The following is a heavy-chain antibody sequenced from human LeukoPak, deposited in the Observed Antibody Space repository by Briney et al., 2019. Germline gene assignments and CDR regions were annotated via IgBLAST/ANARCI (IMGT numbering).Heavy chain of an antibody. J-gene: IGHJ4*02. CDR3: AREGRDGYFDY. D-gene: IGHD5-24*01. V-gene: IGHV4-59*01. CDR1: GGSLRSYY. Sequence: SETLSLTCTVSGGSLRSYYRSWVRQPPGKGLEWIGYIYYSGSTNYNPSLKSRVTISVDTSKNQFSLKLSSVTAADTAVYYCAREGRDGYFDYWGQGTLVTVSS. CDR2: IYYSGST.